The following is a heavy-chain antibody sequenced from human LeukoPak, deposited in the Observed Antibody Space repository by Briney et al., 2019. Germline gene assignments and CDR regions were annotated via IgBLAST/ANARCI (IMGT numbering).Heavy chain of an antibody. Sequence: GGSLRLSCAASGFTFSSYAMSWVRQAPGKGLEWVAAISGSGGSTYYADSVEGRFTISRDNSKNTLYLQMNSLRAEDTAVYYCAKRYYYDSSGYYLYYWYFDLWGRGTLVTVSS. CDR1: GFTFSSYA. V-gene: IGHV3-23*01. D-gene: IGHD3-22*01. CDR2: ISGSGGST. J-gene: IGHJ2*01. CDR3: AKRYYYDSSGYYLYYWYFDL.